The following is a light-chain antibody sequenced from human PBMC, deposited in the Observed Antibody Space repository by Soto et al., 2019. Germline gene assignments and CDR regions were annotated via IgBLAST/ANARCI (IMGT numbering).Light chain of an antibody. CDR1: SRDVGGYDY. Sequence: TQSASVAGSPGQSLTISCTGTSRDVGGYDYVSLYQLHPGKAPKLMVFEVSNRPSGVSYRFSGYKYGNTASLTISGLQAEDEADYFCSSYSISTAYLFGTGTKVTV. CDR2: EVS. J-gene: IGLJ1*01. V-gene: IGLV2-14*01. CDR3: SSYSISTAYL.